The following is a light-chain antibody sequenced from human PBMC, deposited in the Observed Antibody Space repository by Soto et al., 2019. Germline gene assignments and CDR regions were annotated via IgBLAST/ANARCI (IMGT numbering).Light chain of an antibody. CDR1: QSVSSSY. CDR3: QQYGSSPRIT. V-gene: IGKV3-20*01. J-gene: IGKJ5*01. Sequence: EIVLTQCRGTMSLSPGERATLSCRASQSVSSSYLAWYQQKPRQAPSLLIYGASSRATVIPDRFSGSGSGTDFTLTISILEPEDFAVYYCQQYGSSPRITFGPGTRLEIK. CDR2: GAS.